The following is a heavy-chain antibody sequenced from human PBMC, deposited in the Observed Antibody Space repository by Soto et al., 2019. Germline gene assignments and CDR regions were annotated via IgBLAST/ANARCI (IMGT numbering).Heavy chain of an antibody. CDR3: ARGSPNYDILTGYYNFYYFDY. Sequence: SETLSLTCAVYGGSFSGYYWSWIRQPPGKGLEWIGEINHSGSTNYNPSLKSRVTISVDTSKNHFSLKLSSVTAADTAVYYCARGSPNYDILTGYYNFYYFDYWGQGTLVTVSS. J-gene: IGHJ4*02. CDR2: INHSGST. V-gene: IGHV4-34*01. D-gene: IGHD3-9*01. CDR1: GGSFSGYY.